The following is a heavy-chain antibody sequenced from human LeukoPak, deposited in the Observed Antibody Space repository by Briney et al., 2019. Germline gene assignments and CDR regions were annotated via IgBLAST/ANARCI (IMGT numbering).Heavy chain of an antibody. V-gene: IGHV3-9*03. D-gene: IGHD6-19*01. CDR3: VKGRSLKQWLVRSGADYFDS. CDR2: ITWNTGSL. CDR1: GFTFDDYA. Sequence: GGSLRLSCAASGFTFDDYAMHWVRQVPGKGLEWVSGITWNTGSLDYAASVKGRFSISRDNAKNSLFLQMNSLRDDDMAFYYCVKGRSLKQWLVRSGADYFDSWGQGILVAVSS. J-gene: IGHJ4*02.